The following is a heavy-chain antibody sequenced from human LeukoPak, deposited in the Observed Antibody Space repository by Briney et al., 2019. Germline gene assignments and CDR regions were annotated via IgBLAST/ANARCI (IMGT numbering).Heavy chain of an antibody. V-gene: IGHV4-59*12. CDR2: IYYSGST. CDR1: GGSISSYY. J-gene: IGHJ5*02. D-gene: IGHD2-2*01. Sequence: SETLSLTCTVSGGSISSYYWSWIRQPPGKGLEWIGYIYYSGSTNYNPSLKSRVTISVDTSKNQFSLKLSSVTAADTAVYYCARDKDCTSSSCYPRWFDPWGQGTLVTVSS. CDR3: ARDKDCTSSSCYPRWFDP.